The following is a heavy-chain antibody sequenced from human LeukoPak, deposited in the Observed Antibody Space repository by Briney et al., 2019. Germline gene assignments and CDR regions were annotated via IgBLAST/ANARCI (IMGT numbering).Heavy chain of an antibody. V-gene: IGHV3-48*01. CDR1: GFTFSSYS. J-gene: IGHJ4*02. CDR2: ISTSSSTI. D-gene: IGHD1-26*01. Sequence: PGGSLRLSCAASGFTFSSYSMNWVRQAPGKGLEWISYISTSSSTIYYADSVKGRFTISRDNARNSLYLQMNSLRAEDTAMYYCARQMQSHGNFDSWGQGTLVTVSS. CDR3: ARQMQSHGNFDS.